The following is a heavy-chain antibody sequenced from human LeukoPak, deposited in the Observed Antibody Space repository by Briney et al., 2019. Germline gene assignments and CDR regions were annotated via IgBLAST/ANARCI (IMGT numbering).Heavy chain of an antibody. J-gene: IGHJ4*02. V-gene: IGHV4-30-4*01. CDR1: GGSISSGDYY. Sequence: SETLSLTCTVSGGSISSGDYYWSWIRQPPGKGLEWIGYIYYSGSTYYNPSLKSRVTISVDTSKNQFSLKLSSVTAADTAVYYCARGRWTHYFDYWGQGTLVTVSS. CDR3: ARGRWTHYFDY. CDR2: IYYSGST. D-gene: IGHD4-23*01.